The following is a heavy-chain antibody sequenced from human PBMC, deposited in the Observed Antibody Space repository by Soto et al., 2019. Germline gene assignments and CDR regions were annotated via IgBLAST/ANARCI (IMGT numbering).Heavy chain of an antibody. J-gene: IGHJ6*02. CDR3: AKDLGRMDV. CDR1: GFIFSNYG. V-gene: IGHV3-30*18. CDR2: IPYDASNK. Sequence: PGGSLRLSCVASGFIFSNYGMHWVRQAPGKGLEWVAVIPYDASNKYYVDSVKGRFTISRDNFKNTLYLQMNSLRTEDTAVYYCAKDLGRMDVWGQGTTVTVSS.